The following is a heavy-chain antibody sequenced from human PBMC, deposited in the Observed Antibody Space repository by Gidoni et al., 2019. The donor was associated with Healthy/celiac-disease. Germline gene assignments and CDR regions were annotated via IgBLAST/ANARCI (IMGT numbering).Heavy chain of an antibody. Sequence: EVQLVESGGGLVQPGGSLRLSCAASGFTVSSNYMSWVRQAPGKGLEWVSVIYSGGSTYYADSVKGRFTISRDNSKNTLYLQMNSLRAEDTAVYYCARSQLNYPNQPVMVAAAPYYYYGMDVWGQGTTVTVSS. J-gene: IGHJ6*02. V-gene: IGHV3-66*01. CDR2: IYSGGST. D-gene: IGHD2-15*01. CDR1: GFTVSSNY. CDR3: ARSQLNYPNQPVMVAAAPYYYYGMDV.